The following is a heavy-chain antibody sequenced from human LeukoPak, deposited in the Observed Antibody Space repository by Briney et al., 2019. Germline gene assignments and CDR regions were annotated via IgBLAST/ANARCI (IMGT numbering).Heavy chain of an antibody. D-gene: IGHD3-10*01. CDR2: IRYDGSKK. J-gene: IGHJ4*02. V-gene: IGHV3-30*02. Sequence: GGSLRLSCAASGFTLSSFGIHWVRQAPGKGLEWVAFIRYDGSKKYDADPVKGRFIISRDNSKNTLYLQMNSLRTEDTAVYYCAKGVGSGSPPFDYWGQGTLVTVSS. CDR3: AKGVGSGSPPFDY. CDR1: GFTLSSFG.